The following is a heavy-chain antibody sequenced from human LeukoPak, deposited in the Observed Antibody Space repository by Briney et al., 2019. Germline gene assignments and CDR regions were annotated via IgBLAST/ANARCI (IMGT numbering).Heavy chain of an antibody. CDR3: AKDRSGWYSFDY. CDR2: ITASGTAM. Sequence: GGSLRLSCAASGFTFSSYSMNWVRQAPGKGLEWVSHITASGTAMFYADSVKGRFTISRDNSKNTLYLQMNSLRAEDTAVYYCAKDRSGWYSFDYWGQGTLVTVSS. D-gene: IGHD6-19*01. CDR1: GFTFSSYS. J-gene: IGHJ4*02. V-gene: IGHV3-23*01.